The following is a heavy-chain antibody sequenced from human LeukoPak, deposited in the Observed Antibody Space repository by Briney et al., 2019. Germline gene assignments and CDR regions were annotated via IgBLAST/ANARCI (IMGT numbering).Heavy chain of an antibody. V-gene: IGHV1-18*01. CDR1: GYTFTSYG. Sequence: GASVKVSCKASGYTFTSYGISWVRQAPGQGLEWMGWISAYNGNTNYAQKLQGRVTMTTDTSTSTAYVELRSLRSDDTAVYYCARGYCSGGSCYNFDYWGQGTLVTVSS. CDR2: ISAYNGNT. D-gene: IGHD2-15*01. J-gene: IGHJ4*02. CDR3: ARGYCSGGSCYNFDY.